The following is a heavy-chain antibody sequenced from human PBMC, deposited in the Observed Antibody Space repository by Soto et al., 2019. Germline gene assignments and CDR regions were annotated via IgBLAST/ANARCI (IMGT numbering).Heavy chain of an antibody. D-gene: IGHD1-1*01. CDR1: GFSLTTRPVG. CDR3: AHRQLYNGAWNEGTFDY. J-gene: IGHJ4*02. Sequence: QITLKESGRTLVKPTQTLTLTCTFSGFSLTTRPVGVGWLRQPPGQALEWLALIYWDDDKRYNPSLKARVTNTNDTSKNQVVLTMTNMDPVDTATYYCAHRQLYNGAWNEGTFDYWGQGAMVTVSS. CDR2: IYWDDDK. V-gene: IGHV2-5*02.